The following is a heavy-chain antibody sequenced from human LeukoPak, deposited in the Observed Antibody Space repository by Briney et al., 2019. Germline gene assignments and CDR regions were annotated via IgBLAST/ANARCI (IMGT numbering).Heavy chain of an antibody. CDR1: GYTFTGYY. CDR2: INPNSGGT. J-gene: IGHJ4*02. Sequence: GASVKVSCKASGYTFTGYYMHWVRQAPGQGLEWMGWINPNSGGTDYAQKFQGRVTMTRDTSISTAYMELTRLRSDDTAVYYCARDHYYASGSPSFDYWGQGTLVTVSS. V-gene: IGHV1-2*02. CDR3: ARDHYYASGSPSFDY. D-gene: IGHD3-10*01.